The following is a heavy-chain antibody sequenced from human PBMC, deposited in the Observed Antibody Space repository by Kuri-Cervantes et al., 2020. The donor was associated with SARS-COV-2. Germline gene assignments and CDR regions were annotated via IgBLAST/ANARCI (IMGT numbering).Heavy chain of an antibody. CDR3: ARDESIFGVVIIDY. CDR2: ISSDGSNI. J-gene: IGHJ4*02. CDR1: GFTFSSYT. Sequence: SLKISCAASGFTFSSYTMHWVRQAPGKGLEWMAVISSDGSNIYYADSVKGRFTISRDNSKNTLYLQMNSLRAEDTAVYYCARDESIFGVVIIDYWGQGTLVTVSS. V-gene: IGHV3-30*01. D-gene: IGHD3-3*01.